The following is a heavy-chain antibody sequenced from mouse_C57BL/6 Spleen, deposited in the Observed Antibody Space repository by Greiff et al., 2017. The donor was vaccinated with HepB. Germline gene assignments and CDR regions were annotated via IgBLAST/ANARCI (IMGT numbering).Heavy chain of an antibody. CDR3: ARMGTGTYIDY. CDR2: IWTGGGK. V-gene: IGHV2-9-1*01. Sequence: VQRVESGPGLVAPSQSLSITCTVSGFSLTSYAISWVRQPPGKGLEWLGVIWTGGGKNYNSALKSRLSISKDNSKSQVFLKMNSLQTDDTARYYCARMGTGTYIDYWGQGTTLTVSS. D-gene: IGHD4-1*01. CDR1: GFSLTSYA. J-gene: IGHJ2*01.